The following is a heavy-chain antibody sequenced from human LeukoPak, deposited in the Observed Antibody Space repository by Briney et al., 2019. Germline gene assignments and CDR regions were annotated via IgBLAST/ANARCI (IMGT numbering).Heavy chain of an antibody. V-gene: IGHV3-73*01. CDR2: IRSKANSYAT. Sequence: GSLRLSCATSGFTFSNAWMNWVRQAPGKGLEWVGRIRSKANSYATAYAASVKGRFTISRDDSKNTAYLQMNSLKTEDTAVYYCTRLGVAAAGIPSDYWGQGTLVTVSS. CDR3: TRLGVAAAGIPSDY. CDR1: GFTFSNAW. J-gene: IGHJ4*02. D-gene: IGHD6-13*01.